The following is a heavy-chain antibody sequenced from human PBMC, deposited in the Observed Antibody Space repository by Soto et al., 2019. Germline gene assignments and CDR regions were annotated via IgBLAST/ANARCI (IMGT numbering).Heavy chain of an antibody. CDR2: ISGSGGST. V-gene: IGHV3-23*01. CDR1: GFTFSSYA. Sequence: GGSLRLSCAASGFTFSSYAMSWVRQAPGKGLEWVSAISGSGGSTYYADSVKGRFTISRDNSKNTLYLQMNSLRAEDTAVYYCAKDSSDYDYVWGSYLRYYYYYGMDVWGQGTTVTVSS. J-gene: IGHJ6*02. CDR3: AKDSSDYDYVWGSYLRYYYYYGMDV. D-gene: IGHD3-16*02.